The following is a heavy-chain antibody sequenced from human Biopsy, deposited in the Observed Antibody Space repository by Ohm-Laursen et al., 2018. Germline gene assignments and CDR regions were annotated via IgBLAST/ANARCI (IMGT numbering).Heavy chain of an antibody. CDR2: IYDRGSTA. D-gene: IGHD6-19*01. CDR1: GDSVSSGSFY. Sequence: GTLSLTCTVSGDSVSSGSFYWTWIRQPPGPGLEYIGYIYDRGSTANYNPSLESRVTMSVDMPKNQFSLKLSSVTAADTAIYYCARGMRSSGWPYFDSWGQGTLVTVSS. J-gene: IGHJ4*02. CDR3: ARGMRSSGWPYFDS. V-gene: IGHV4-61*01.